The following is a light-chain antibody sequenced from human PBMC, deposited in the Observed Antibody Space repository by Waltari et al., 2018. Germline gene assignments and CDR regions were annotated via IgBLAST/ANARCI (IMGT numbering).Light chain of an antibody. V-gene: IGKV1-5*03. CDR2: KAS. CDR1: QSIGGW. Sequence: DIQMTQSPSTLSASVGDRVTISCRASQSIGGWLAWYQQQPGKAPNLLIFKASFLEGGVPSRFSGSGSGTDFTLTISSLQPDDFATYYCQQYQTYPLTFGLGTKLEI. CDR3: QQYQTYPLT. J-gene: IGKJ2*01.